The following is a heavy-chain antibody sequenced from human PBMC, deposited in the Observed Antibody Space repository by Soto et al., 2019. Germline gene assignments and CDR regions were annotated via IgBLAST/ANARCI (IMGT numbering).Heavy chain of an antibody. V-gene: IGHV1-69*13. D-gene: IGHD3-22*01. CDR3: ARDQGDSSGHYYYYYGMDV. Sequence: SVKLSSKASGGTFSSYAISWVRQAPGQGLEWMGGIIPIFGTANYAQKFQGRVTITADESTSTAYMELSSLRSEDTAVYYCARDQGDSSGHYYYYYGMDVWGQGTTVTVSS. CDR1: GGTFSSYA. CDR2: IIPIFGTA. J-gene: IGHJ6*02.